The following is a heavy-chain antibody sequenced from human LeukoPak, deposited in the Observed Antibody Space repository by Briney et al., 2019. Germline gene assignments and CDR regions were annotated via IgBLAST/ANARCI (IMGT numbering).Heavy chain of an antibody. CDR3: ARVRYCGGDCFPFDY. D-gene: IGHD2-21*01. V-gene: IGHV4-59*01. CDR2: IFYSGSP. Sequence: NPSETLSLTCSVSGGSISGYYWTWIRQPPGKGLEWIGYIFYSGSPNYHPSLNRRAPISVPTSKHQFSLSLTSVIAADTAVYYCARVRYCGGDCFPFDYWGQGTLVTVSS. CDR1: GGSISGYY. J-gene: IGHJ4*02.